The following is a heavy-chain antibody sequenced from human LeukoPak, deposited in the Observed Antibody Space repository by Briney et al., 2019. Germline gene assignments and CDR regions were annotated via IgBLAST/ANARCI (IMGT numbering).Heavy chain of an antibody. V-gene: IGHV4-59*01. CDR3: ARGPSGGWYVPNYYYYYMDV. Sequence: SETRSLTCTVSGGSISSYYWSWIRQPPGKGLGWFGYIYYSGSTNYNPSLKSRVTISVDTSKNQFSLKLSSVTAADTAVYYCARGPSGGWYVPNYYYYYMDVWGKGTTVTVPS. J-gene: IGHJ6*03. CDR1: GGSISSYY. CDR2: IYYSGST. D-gene: IGHD6-19*01.